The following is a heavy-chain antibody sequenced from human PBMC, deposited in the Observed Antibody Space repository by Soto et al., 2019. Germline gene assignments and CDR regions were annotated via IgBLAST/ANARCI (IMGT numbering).Heavy chain of an antibody. D-gene: IGHD1-1*01. V-gene: IGHV3-11*06. CDR2: SSNSGSFT. Sequence: LRLSCAASGFTFSDHYMSWIRQAPGKGLEWIGYSSNSGSFTRYADSVKGRFSISRDNAKNSLYLQINSLRGDDTATYFCVRSGDNYNLLDYWGQGTPVTVSS. J-gene: IGHJ4*02. CDR3: VRSGDNYNLLDY. CDR1: GFTFSDHY.